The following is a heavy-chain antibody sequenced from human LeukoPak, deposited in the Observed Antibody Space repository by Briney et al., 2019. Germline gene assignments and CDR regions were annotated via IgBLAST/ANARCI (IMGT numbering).Heavy chain of an antibody. CDR2: IKQDGSEK. J-gene: IGHJ4*02. CDR1: GFTFSSYW. V-gene: IGHV3-7*01. D-gene: IGHD2-21*01. Sequence: PGGSLRLSCAASGFTFSSYWMSWVRQAPGKGLEWVANIKQDGSEKYYADSVKGRFTISRDNSKNTLYLQMNSLRAEDTAVYYCARVANYFDYWGQGTLVTVSS. CDR3: ARVANYFDY.